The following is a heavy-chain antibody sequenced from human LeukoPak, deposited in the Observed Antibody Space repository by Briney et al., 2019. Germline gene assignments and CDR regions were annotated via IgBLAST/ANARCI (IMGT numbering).Heavy chain of an antibody. CDR2: ISDSGDTT. CDR3: AKNSNWETDY. CDR1: GFSFSSYA. V-gene: IGHV3-23*01. D-gene: IGHD1-26*01. Sequence: GGSVRLSCAASGFSFSSYAMSWLRQAPGKGLEWVSGISDSGDTTWDADSVKGRFTISRDNYKNTVYLQMNSLRAEDTAVYYCAKNSNWETDYWRQGTLVTVSS. J-gene: IGHJ4*02.